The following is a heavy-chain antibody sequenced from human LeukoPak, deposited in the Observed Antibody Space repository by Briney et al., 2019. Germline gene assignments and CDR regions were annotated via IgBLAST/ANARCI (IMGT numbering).Heavy chain of an antibody. J-gene: IGHJ4*02. CDR2: INPNSGGT. CDR1: GYTFTGYY. V-gene: IGHV1-2*06. CDR3: ARAPRGYSYGSGIDY. D-gene: IGHD5-18*01. Sequence: ASVKVSCKASGYTFTGYYMHWVRQAPGQGLEWMGRINPNSGGTNYAQKFQGRVTMTRDTSITTAYMDLSRLRSDDTAVCYCARAPRGYSYGSGIDYWGQGTLVTVSS.